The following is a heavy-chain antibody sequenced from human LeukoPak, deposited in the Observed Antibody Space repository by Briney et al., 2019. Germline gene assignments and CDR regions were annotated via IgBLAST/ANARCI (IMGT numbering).Heavy chain of an antibody. D-gene: IGHD6-19*01. V-gene: IGHV4-59*01. Sequence: SETLSLTCTVSGGSMSSYYWSWIRQPPGKGLEWIGYMYYSGSTNYNPSLKSRVTISVDTSKNQFSLKLSSVTAADTAVYYCARIQGPYSSGWYGGLDYWGQGTLVTVSS. CDR2: MYYSGST. CDR3: ARIQGPYSSGWYGGLDY. J-gene: IGHJ4*02. CDR1: GGSMSSYY.